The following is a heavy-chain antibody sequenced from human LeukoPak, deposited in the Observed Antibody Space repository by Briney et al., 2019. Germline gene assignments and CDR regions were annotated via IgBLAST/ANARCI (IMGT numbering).Heavy chain of an antibody. Sequence: SGTLSLTCTVSGASVNIGNYYWTWIRQPPGKGLEWIGYISHIGSTNYNPFLKSRVTISVDTSKNQFSLKLSSVTAADTAVYYCARGSAGHRITMIVGRGAFDIWGQGTMVTVSS. J-gene: IGHJ3*02. D-gene: IGHD3-22*01. CDR2: ISHIGST. CDR3: ARGSAGHRITMIVGRGAFDI. V-gene: IGHV4-61*01. CDR1: GASVNIGNYY.